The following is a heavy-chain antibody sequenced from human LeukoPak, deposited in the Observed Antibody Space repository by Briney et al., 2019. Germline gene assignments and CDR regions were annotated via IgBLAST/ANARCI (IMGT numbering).Heavy chain of an antibody. V-gene: IGHV3-53*01. CDR1: GFSVSSNY. CDR2: IYSGRNT. Sequence: PGGSLRLSCAASGFSVSSNYMSWVRQAPGKGLEWVSIIYSGRNTYYADSVRGRFTISRDSSKNTLSLQLSSLRADDTAVYYCVSHSDPLTNYSFDYWGQGTLVTVSS. J-gene: IGHJ4*02. CDR3: VSHSDPLTNYSFDY. D-gene: IGHD3-9*01.